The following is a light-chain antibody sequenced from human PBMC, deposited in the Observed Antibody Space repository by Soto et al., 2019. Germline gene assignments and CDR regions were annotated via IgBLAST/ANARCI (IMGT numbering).Light chain of an antibody. J-gene: IGKJ1*01. CDR1: QSVLYTSDNKNY. CDR2: WAS. V-gene: IGKV4-1*01. Sequence: DIVMTQSPDSLAVSLGERATINCKSSQSVLYTSDNKNYLAWYQQKPGQPPKLLIYWASTRESGVPDRFSGSGSGTDFTRTISSLQAGDVAVYYCQQYYSRPLTFGQGNKVEIK. CDR3: QQYYSRPLT.